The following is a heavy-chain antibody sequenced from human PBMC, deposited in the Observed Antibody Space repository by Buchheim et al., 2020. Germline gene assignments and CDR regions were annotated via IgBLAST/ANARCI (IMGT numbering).Heavy chain of an antibody. D-gene: IGHD3-3*01. J-gene: IGHJ6*02. Sequence: QVQLVESGGGVVQPGRSLRLSCAASGFTFSSYGMHWVRQAPGKGLEWVAVIWYDGSNKYYADSVKGRFTISRDNSKNTLYLQMNSLRAEDTAVYYCARGPYYDFWSGYPNYYYYGMDVWGQGTT. CDR1: GFTFSSYG. CDR2: IWYDGSNK. V-gene: IGHV3-33*01. CDR3: ARGPYYDFWSGYPNYYYYGMDV.